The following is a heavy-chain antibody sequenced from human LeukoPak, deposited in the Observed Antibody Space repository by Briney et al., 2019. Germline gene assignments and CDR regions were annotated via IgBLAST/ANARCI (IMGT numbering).Heavy chain of an antibody. CDR3: ARDDIAVAGKGDY. D-gene: IGHD6-19*01. CDR1: GFTVSSNY. V-gene: IGHV3-66*01. CDR2: IYSGGST. J-gene: IGHJ4*02. Sequence: QAGGSLRLSCAASGFTVSSNYMSWVRQAPGKGLEWVSVIYSGGSTYYADSVKGRFTISRDNSKNTLYLQMNSLRAEDTAVYYCARDDIAVAGKGDYWGQGTLVTVSS.